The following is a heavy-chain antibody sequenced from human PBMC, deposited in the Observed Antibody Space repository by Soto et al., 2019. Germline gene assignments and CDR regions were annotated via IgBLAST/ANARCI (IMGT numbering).Heavy chain of an antibody. Sequence: SETLSLTCAVYGGSFSGYYWSWIRQPPGKGLEWIGEINHSGSTSYNPSLKSRVTISVDTSKNQFSLKLSSVTAADTAVYYCARSLLRSYRPYNWFDPWGQGTLVTVYS. J-gene: IGHJ5*02. V-gene: IGHV4-34*01. CDR2: INHSGST. CDR1: GGSFSGYY. D-gene: IGHD3-16*02. CDR3: ARSLLRSYRPYNWFDP.